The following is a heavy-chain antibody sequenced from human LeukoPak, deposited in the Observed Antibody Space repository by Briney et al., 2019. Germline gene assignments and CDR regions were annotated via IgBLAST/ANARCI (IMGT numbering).Heavy chain of an antibody. CDR1: GYAFTSYD. V-gene: IGHV1-8*02. D-gene: IGHD4-17*01. Sequence: ASVKVSCKASGYAFTSYDINWVRQATGQGLEWMGWMNPNSGNTGYAQKFQGRVTLTRDMSTSTVYMELSSLRSEDTAVYYCAFAASDYGDNYMDVWGKGTTVTVSS. J-gene: IGHJ6*03. CDR2: MNPNSGNT. CDR3: AFAASDYGDNYMDV.